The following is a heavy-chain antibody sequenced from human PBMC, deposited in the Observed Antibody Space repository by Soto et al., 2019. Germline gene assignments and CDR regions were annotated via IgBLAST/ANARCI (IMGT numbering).Heavy chain of an antibody. V-gene: IGHV3-23*01. CDR1: GFTFSSYA. Sequence: GGSLRLSCAASGFTFSSYAMSWVRQAPGKGLEWVSAISGSGGSTYYADSVEGRFTISRDNSKNTLYLQMNSLRAEDTAVYYCAKDSRRITIFGVAENWFDPWGQGTLVTVSS. CDR3: AKDSRRITIFGVAENWFDP. D-gene: IGHD3-3*01. J-gene: IGHJ5*02. CDR2: ISGSGGST.